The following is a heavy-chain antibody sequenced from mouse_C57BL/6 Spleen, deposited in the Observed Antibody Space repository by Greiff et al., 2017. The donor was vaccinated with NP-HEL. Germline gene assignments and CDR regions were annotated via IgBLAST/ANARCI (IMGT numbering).Heavy chain of an antibody. Sequence: EVMLVEPGAGLVKPGGSLKLSCEASGFTFSSYAMSWVRQTPEKRLEWVAYIRTGGGYIYYADTVKGRFTLSRDNARNTLYLQMNSLKTEDTAMYYYTRDDGYRYYAMDYWGQGTSVTVSS. CDR2: IRTGGGYI. CDR1: GFTFSSYA. J-gene: IGHJ4*01. V-gene: IGHV5-9-1*02. D-gene: IGHD2-3*01. CDR3: TRDDGYRYYAMDY.